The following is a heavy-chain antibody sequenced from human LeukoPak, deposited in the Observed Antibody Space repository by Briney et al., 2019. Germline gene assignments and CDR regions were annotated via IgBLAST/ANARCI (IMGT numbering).Heavy chain of an antibody. Sequence: SETLSLTCTVSGGSITSSTYVWGWIRQPPGKGLEWIGTIYYSGNTYYTPSLKSRVTISVDTSKNQFSLKLSSVTAADTAVYYCARAIDSSSPFDYWGQGTLVTVSS. CDR3: ARAIDSSSPFDY. CDR2: IYYSGNT. D-gene: IGHD6-13*01. V-gene: IGHV4-39*07. CDR1: GGSITSSTYV. J-gene: IGHJ4*02.